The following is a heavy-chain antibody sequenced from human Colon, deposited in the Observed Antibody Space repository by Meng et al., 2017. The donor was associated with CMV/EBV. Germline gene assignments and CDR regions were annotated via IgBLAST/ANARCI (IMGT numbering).Heavy chain of an antibody. D-gene: IGHD6-13*01. J-gene: IGHJ4*02. CDR1: GGSISRSSYY. V-gene: IGHV4-39*07. CDR3: ARAAAAGEYYFDY. Sequence: LRGVGPGLVKLSWPLPVTSTVSGGSISRSSYYWGWIRQTPGKGLEWIGSIYYSGSTYYNPSLKSRVIISVDTSKNQFSLKLSSVTAADTAVYYCARAAAAGEYYFDYWGQGTLVTVSS. CDR2: IYYSGST.